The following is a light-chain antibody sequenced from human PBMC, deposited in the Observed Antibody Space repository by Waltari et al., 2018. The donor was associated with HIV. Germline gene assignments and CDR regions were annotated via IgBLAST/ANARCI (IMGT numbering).Light chain of an antibody. CDR1: EKVGDY. CDR3: QQTYTLPHT. Sequence: QMSQSPSSVSASLGDRVTLSCRASEKVGDYLHWYQQRPGKAPRLLIYSATTLQSGVPPRFRGGGSGTEFTLTIGGLQPEDFATYYCQQTYTLPHTFGLGTHV. J-gene: IGKJ3*01. CDR2: SAT. V-gene: IGKV1-39*01.